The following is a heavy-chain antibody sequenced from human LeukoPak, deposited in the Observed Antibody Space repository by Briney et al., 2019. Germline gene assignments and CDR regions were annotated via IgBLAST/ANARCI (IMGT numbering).Heavy chain of an antibody. J-gene: IGHJ4*02. D-gene: IGHD6-19*01. CDR3: TTDDIAVAGTVDY. V-gene: IGHV3-15*01. Sequence: GGALTLSCASSVFIFSKAWMRGLRQAPGRELEWVGRIKSKTDRGKTEYTASVKGRFTISRDDSKNTLYLQMNSLKTEDTAVYYCTTDDIAVAGTVDYWGQGTLVSVSS. CDR2: IKSKTDRGKT. CDR1: VFIFSKAW.